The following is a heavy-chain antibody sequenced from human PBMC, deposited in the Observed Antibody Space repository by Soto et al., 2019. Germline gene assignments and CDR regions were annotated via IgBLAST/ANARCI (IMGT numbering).Heavy chain of an antibody. CDR3: TTQPMGGRYYYYYYGMDV. J-gene: IGHJ6*02. CDR2: IKSKTDGGTT. CDR1: GFTFSNAW. Sequence: GGSLRLSCAASGFTFSNAWMNWVRQAPGKGLEWVGRIKSKTDGGTTDYAAPVKGRFTISRDDSKNTLYLQMNSLKTEDTAVYYCTTQPMGGRYYYYYYGMDVWGQGTTVTVSS. V-gene: IGHV3-15*07. D-gene: IGHD3-10*01.